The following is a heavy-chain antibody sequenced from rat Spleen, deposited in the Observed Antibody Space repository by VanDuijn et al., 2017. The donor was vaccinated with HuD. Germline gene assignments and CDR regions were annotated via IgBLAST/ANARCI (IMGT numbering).Heavy chain of an antibody. V-gene: IGHV5-20*01. CDR3: ATAGSRVSRFAY. Sequence: EVQLVESGGGLVQPGRSIKLSCAASGFTFTNYGMAWVRQAPKKGLEWVAYISYDTSTHYRDSVKGRFTISRDIAKSNLYLQMDSLRSEDTATYYCATAGSRVSRFAYWGQGTLVTVSS. CDR2: ISYDTST. J-gene: IGHJ3*01. D-gene: IGHD1-4*01. CDR1: GFTFTNYG.